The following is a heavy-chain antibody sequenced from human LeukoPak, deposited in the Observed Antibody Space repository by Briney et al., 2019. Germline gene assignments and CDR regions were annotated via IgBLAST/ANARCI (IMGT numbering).Heavy chain of an antibody. CDR1: GFTFSNYA. D-gene: IGHD1-26*01. Sequence: GGSLRLSCAASGFTFSNYAMHWVRQAPGKGLEWVANIKQDGSEKYYVDSVKGRFTISRDNAKNSLYLQMNSLRAEDTAVYYCASALGAHYFDYWGQGTLVTVSS. J-gene: IGHJ4*02. CDR2: IKQDGSEK. CDR3: ASALGAHYFDY. V-gene: IGHV3-7*05.